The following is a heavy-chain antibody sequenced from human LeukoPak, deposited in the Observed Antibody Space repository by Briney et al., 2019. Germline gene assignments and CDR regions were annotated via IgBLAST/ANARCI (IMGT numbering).Heavy chain of an antibody. J-gene: IGHJ3*02. D-gene: IGHD5-24*01. CDR2: ISAYNGNT. CDR1: GYTFTSYG. V-gene: IGHV1-18*01. CDR3: ARDKEMATITGAFDI. Sequence: ASVKVSCKASGYTFTSYGISWVRQAPGQGLEWMGWISAYNGNTNYVQKLQGRVTMTTDTSTSTAYMELRSLRSDDTAVYYCARDKEMATITGAFDIWGQGTMVTVSS.